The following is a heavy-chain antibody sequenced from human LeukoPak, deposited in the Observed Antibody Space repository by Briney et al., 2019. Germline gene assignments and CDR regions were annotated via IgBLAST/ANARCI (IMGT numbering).Heavy chain of an antibody. CDR3: ASSSVVPAAPYYYYYYMDV. CDR2: IYTSGST. V-gene: IGHV4-61*02. Sequence: PSQTLSLTCTVSGGSISSGSYYWSWIRQPAGKGLEWIGRIYTSGSTNYNPSLKSRVTISVDTSKNQFSLKLSSVTAADTAVYYCASSSVVPAAPYYYYYYMDVWGKGTTVTVSS. J-gene: IGHJ6*03. D-gene: IGHD2-2*01. CDR1: GGSISSGSYY.